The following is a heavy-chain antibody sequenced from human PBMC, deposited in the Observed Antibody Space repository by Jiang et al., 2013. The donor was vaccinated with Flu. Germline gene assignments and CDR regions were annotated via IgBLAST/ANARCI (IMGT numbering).Heavy chain of an antibody. CDR3: ARASGAHYYYYGMDV. CDR1: GGSISSGSYY. J-gene: IGHJ6*02. V-gene: IGHV4-61*02. Sequence: GSGLVKPSQTLSLTCTVSGGSISSGSYYWSWIRQPAGKGLEWIGRIYTSGSTNYNPSLKSRVTISVDTSKNQFSLKLSSVTAADTAVYYCARASGAHYYYYGMDVWGQGTTVTVSS. CDR2: IYTSGST.